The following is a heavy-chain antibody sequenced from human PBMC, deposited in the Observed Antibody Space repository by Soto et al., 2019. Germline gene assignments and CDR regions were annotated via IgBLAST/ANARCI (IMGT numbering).Heavy chain of an antibody. J-gene: IGHJ6*02. CDR1: GFTFSSYN. Sequence: EVQLVESGGGLVKPGGSLRLSCAASGFTFSSYNINWVRQAPGKGLEWVSSISSSSSYIYYADSVQGRFTISRDNAKNSLYLQMNSLRAEDTAVYYCARASLPGGFYYYAMDVWGQGTTVTVSS. D-gene: IGHD1-26*01. V-gene: IGHV3-21*01. CDR3: ARASLPGGFYYYAMDV. CDR2: ISSSSSYI.